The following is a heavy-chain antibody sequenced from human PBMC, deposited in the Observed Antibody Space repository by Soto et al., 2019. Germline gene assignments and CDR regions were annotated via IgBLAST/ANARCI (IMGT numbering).Heavy chain of an antibody. D-gene: IGHD1-1*01. V-gene: IGHV4-31*03. CDR2: IYHSGTT. J-gene: IGHJ6*02. CDR3: ARDWRHNWDAGGYYYYAMDV. CDR1: GASIISGGYY. Sequence: PSETLSLTCTVSGASIISGGYYSLIRHDPGKDLEWIGYIYHSGTTYYNPSLKSRVSISIDTSNNQFSLRLSSVTAADTAVYYCARDWRHNWDAGGYYYYAMDVWGQGTTVTVSS.